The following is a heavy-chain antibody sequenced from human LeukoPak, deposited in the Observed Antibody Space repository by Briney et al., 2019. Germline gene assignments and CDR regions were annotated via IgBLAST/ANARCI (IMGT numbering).Heavy chain of an antibody. J-gene: IGHJ4*02. CDR3: AGEATGSRTTHFDY. CDR1: GDSVSSNSAA. Sequence: SQTLSLTCAISGDSVSSNSAAWNWIRQPPSRGLEWLGRTYYRSKWYNDYAVSVKSRITINPDTSKNQFSLQLNSVTPEDTAVYYCAGEATGSRTTHFDYWGQGTLVTVSS. CDR2: TYYRSKWYN. V-gene: IGHV6-1*01. D-gene: IGHD1-26*01.